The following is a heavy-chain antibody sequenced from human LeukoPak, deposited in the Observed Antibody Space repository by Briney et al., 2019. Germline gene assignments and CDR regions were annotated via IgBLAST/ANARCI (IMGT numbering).Heavy chain of an antibody. CDR1: GFSFSVSA. J-gene: IGHJ4*02. V-gene: IGHV1-58*01. D-gene: IGHD1-26*01. Sequence: SVKVSCKASGFSFSVSALQWVRQARGQRLEWIGWIVVGRGDTNYAQKFQERITITRDMSTSTAYMELSSLRPDDTAVYYCATEPRGGYFDPIVQSQWGQGTLLTVSS. CDR2: IVVGRGDT. CDR3: ATEPRGGYFDPIVQSQ.